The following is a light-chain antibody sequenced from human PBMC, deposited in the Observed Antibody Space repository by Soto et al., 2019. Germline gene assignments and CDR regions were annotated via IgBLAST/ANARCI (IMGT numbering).Light chain of an antibody. J-gene: IGLJ3*02. V-gene: IGLV1-40*01. CDR3: QSYDSSLSGSV. CDR1: SSNIGAGYD. CDR2: GNS. Sequence: QSVLTQPPSVSGAPGQRVTISCTGSSSNIGAGYDVHWYQQLPGTAPKLPIYGNSNRPSGVPDRFSGSQSGTSASLAITGLQAEDEADYYCQSYDSSLSGSVFGGGTKLTVL.